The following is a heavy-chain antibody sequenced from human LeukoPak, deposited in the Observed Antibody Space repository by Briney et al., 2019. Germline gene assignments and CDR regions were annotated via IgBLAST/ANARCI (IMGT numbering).Heavy chain of an antibody. V-gene: IGHV3-11*05. J-gene: IGHJ4*02. CDR3: ARDSSGWSVDY. Sequence: GGSLRLSCAASGFTFSDYYMSWIRQAPGKGLEWVSFISSTSSYINDADSVKGRFTISRNNAKKSLYLQMNSLRAEDTAVYYCARDSSGWSVDYWGQGTLVTVSS. CDR1: GFTFSDYY. CDR2: ISSTSSYI. D-gene: IGHD6-19*01.